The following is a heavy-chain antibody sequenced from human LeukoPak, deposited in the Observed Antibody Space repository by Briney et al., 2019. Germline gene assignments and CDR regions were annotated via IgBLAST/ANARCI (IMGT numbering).Heavy chain of an antibody. Sequence: GGSLRLSCAPSGFTFSSYWMHWIRQAPGKGLEWVSRINTDGSTITYADSVKGRFTISRDNARNTLYLHMNSLRDEDTAVYYCARAGSYRFDYWGQGTLVTVSS. CDR3: ARAGSYRFDY. CDR1: GFTFSSYW. D-gene: IGHD3-16*02. J-gene: IGHJ4*02. CDR2: INTDGSTI. V-gene: IGHV3-74*03.